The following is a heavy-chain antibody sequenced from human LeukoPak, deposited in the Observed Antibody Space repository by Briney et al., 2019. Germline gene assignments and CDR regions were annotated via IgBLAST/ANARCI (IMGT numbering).Heavy chain of an antibody. CDR2: ISAYNGNT. Sequence: GASVKVSCKASGYTFTSYGISWVRQAPGQGLEWMGWISAYNGNTNYAQKLQGRVTVTTDTSTSTAYMELRSLRSDDTAVYYCASTGYCSGGSCYSFGFDPWGQGTLVTVSS. D-gene: IGHD2-15*01. CDR3: ASTGYCSGGSCYSFGFDP. V-gene: IGHV1-18*01. CDR1: GYTFTSYG. J-gene: IGHJ5*02.